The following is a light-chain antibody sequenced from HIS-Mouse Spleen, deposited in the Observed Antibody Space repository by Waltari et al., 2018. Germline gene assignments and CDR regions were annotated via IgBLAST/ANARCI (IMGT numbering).Light chain of an antibody. Sequence: SYELTQLPSVSVSPGQTDRITCFGDALPKKYAYWYQQKSGQAPVLVIYEDSKRPSGIPERFSGSSSGTMATLTISGAQVEDEADYYCYSTDSSGNHRVFGGGTKLTVL. V-gene: IGLV3-10*01. CDR2: EDS. J-gene: IGLJ2*01. CDR3: YSTDSSGNHRV. CDR1: ALPKKY.